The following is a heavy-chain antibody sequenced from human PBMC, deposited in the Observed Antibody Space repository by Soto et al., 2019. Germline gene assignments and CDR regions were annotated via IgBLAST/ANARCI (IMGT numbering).Heavy chain of an antibody. CDR1: GGSISSYY. V-gene: IGHV4-59*01. J-gene: IGHJ4*02. CDR3: ARQTYYYGSGIPTSFDY. Sequence: PSETLSLTCTVSGGSISSYYWSWIRQPPGNGLEWIGYIYYSGSTNYNPSLKSRVTISVDTSKNQFSLKLSSVTAADTAVYYCARQTYYYGSGIPTSFDYWGQGTLVTVSS. D-gene: IGHD3-10*01. CDR2: IYYSGST.